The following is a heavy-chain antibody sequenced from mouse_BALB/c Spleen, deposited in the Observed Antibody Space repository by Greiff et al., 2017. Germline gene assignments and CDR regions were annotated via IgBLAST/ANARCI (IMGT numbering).Heavy chain of an antibody. V-gene: IGHV1-69*02. D-gene: IGHD1-2*01. Sequence: VQLQQPGAELVKPGASVKLSCKASGYTFTSYWMHWVKQRPGQGLEWIGEIDPSDSYTNYNQKFKGKATLTVDKSSSTAYMQLSSLTSEDSAVYYCARGNYYGRDYWGQGTTLTVSS. CDR2: IDPSDSYT. CDR1: GYTFTSYW. CDR3: ARGNYYGRDY. J-gene: IGHJ2*01.